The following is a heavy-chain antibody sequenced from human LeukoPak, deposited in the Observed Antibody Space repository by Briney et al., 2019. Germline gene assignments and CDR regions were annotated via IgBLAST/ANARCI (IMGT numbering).Heavy chain of an antibody. J-gene: IGHJ4*02. CDR1: GYTFSSYA. D-gene: IGHD5-18*01. Sequence: ASVKVSCKASGYTFSSYAISWVRQAPGQGLEWMGWINPNSGGTNYAQKFQGRVTMTRDTSISTAYMELSRLRSDDTAVYYCARADTAMPIDYWGQGTLVTVSS. V-gene: IGHV1-2*02. CDR2: INPNSGGT. CDR3: ARADTAMPIDY.